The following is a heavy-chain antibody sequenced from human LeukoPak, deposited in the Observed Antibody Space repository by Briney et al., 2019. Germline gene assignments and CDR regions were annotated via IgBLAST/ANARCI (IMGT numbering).Heavy chain of an antibody. J-gene: IGHJ5*02. V-gene: IGHV4-61*02. CDR1: GGSISSGSYY. CDR2: SYTSGSN. Sequence: SEXXSLTCTVSGGSISSGSYYWSWIRPPAGKGLEWIGLSYTSGSNNYNPSLKRRVTISEETYKNNFSLKLSSVTAADTAVYYCARDGFLESANWFDPWGQGTLVTVSS. D-gene: IGHD3-3*01. CDR3: ARDGFLESANWFDP.